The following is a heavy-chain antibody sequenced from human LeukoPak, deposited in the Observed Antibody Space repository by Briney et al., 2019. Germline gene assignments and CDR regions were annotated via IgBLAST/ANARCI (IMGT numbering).Heavy chain of an antibody. CDR1: GYTFTSYY. D-gene: IGHD5-24*01. Sequence: GASVKVSCKASGYTFTSYYMHWVRQAPGQGLEWMGIINPSGGSTSYAQKFQGRVTMTRDTSTSTVYMELSSLRSEDTAVYYCARAVGDGYNLRDFVFDIWGQGTMVTVSS. CDR3: ARAVGDGYNLRDFVFDI. CDR2: INPSGGST. J-gene: IGHJ3*02. V-gene: IGHV1-46*01.